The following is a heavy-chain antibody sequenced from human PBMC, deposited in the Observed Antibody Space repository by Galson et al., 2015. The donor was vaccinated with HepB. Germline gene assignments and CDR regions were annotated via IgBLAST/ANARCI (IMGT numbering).Heavy chain of an antibody. CDR2: INPSGGST. CDR1: GYTLTSYY. CDR3: AKDQEDGDYDFDY. D-gene: IGHD4-17*01. V-gene: IGHV1-46*01. Sequence: SAKVPCKASGYTLTSYYMHWVRQAPGQGLEWMGIINPSGGSTSYAQKFQGRVTMTMDTSTSIVYMELSSLRAEDTAVYYCAKDQEDGDYDFDYWGQGTLVAVSS. J-gene: IGHJ4*02.